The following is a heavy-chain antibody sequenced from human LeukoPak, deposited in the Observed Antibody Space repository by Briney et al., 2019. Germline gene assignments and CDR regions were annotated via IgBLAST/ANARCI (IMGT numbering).Heavy chain of an antibody. D-gene: IGHD4-17*01. J-gene: IGHJ4*02. CDR2: ISSSSSYI. CDR1: GFTFSNSD. V-gene: IGHV3-21*01. CDR3: ARLTTTVTTPFDY. Sequence: PGGSLRLSCAGSGFTFSNSDMNWVRQAPGKGLEWVSSISSSSSYIYYADSVKGRFTISRDNAKNSLYLQMNSLRAEDTAVYYCARLTTTVTTPFDYWGQGTLVTVSS.